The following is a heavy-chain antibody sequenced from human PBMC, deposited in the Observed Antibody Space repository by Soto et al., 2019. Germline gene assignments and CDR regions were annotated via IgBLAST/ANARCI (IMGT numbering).Heavy chain of an antibody. V-gene: IGHV3-48*04. CDR2: ISSSGSTI. Sequence: GGSLRLSCAASGFTFSSYAMSWVRQAPGKGLEWVSYISSSGSTIYYADSVKGRFTISRDNAKNSLYLQMNSLRAEDTAVYYCARDTAAANWFDPWGQGTLVTVSS. CDR1: GFTFSSYA. D-gene: IGHD6-13*01. CDR3: ARDTAAANWFDP. J-gene: IGHJ5*02.